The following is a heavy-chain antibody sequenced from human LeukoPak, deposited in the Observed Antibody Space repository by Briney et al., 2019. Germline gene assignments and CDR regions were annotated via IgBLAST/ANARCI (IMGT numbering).Heavy chain of an antibody. CDR2: IYSGGST. J-gene: IGHJ5*02. CDR3: ARDVRGGWFGH. Sequence: PGGSLRLSCAASGFSVSTNYMTWVRQAPGKGLEWVSVIYSGGSTYYADSVKGRFTISSDNSKNTLYLQMNSLRAEDTAVYYCARDVRGGWFGHWGQGTLVTVSS. CDR1: GFSVSTNY. D-gene: IGHD2-15*01. V-gene: IGHV3-66*01.